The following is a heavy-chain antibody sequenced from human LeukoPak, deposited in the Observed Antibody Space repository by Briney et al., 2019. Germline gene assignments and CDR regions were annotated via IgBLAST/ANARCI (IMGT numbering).Heavy chain of an antibody. CDR3: ARMGDNFDY. CDR1: GGSISSHY. CDR2: IYYSGST. V-gene: IGHV4-59*11. Sequence: SVTLSLTCTVSGGSISSHYWSWIRQPPGKGLEWIGYIYYSGSTNYNPSLKSRVTISVDTSKNQFSLKLSSVTAADTAVYYCARMGDNFDYWGQGTLVTVSS. J-gene: IGHJ4*02. D-gene: IGHD3-9*01.